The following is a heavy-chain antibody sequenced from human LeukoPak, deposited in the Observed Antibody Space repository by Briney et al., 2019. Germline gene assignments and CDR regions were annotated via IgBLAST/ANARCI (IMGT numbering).Heavy chain of an antibody. Sequence: GGSLRLSCAASGFXVSNNYMSWVRQAPGYGLEWVSVIYKVGNTFYADFVKGRFTISRDNSKNTLYLQMNSLRAEDTALYYCARGLVVGGTGVWAFDIWGQGTMVTVSS. CDR2: IYKVGNT. J-gene: IGHJ3*02. D-gene: IGHD1-26*01. CDR1: GFXVSNNY. V-gene: IGHV3-66*01. CDR3: ARGLVVGGTGVWAFDI.